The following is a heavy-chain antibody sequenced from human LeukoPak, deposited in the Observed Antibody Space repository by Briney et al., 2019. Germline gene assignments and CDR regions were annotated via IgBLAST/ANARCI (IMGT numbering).Heavy chain of an antibody. D-gene: IGHD3-22*01. J-gene: IGHJ4*02. Sequence: GRSLRLSCAASGFTFDDYAIHWVRQAPGKGLECVSGISWNSGSIGYADSVKGRFTISRDNAKNSLYLQMNSLRAEDRDLYYCAKDRGDSRRYPQRYFDYWGQGTLVTVSS. V-gene: IGHV3-9*01. CDR2: ISWNSGSI. CDR1: GFTFDDYA. CDR3: AKDRGDSRRYPQRYFDY.